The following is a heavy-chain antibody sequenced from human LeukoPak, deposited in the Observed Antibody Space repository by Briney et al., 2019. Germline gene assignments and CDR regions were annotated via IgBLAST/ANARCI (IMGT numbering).Heavy chain of an antibody. Sequence: KVSCKASGYTFTGYYMHWVRQMPGKGLEWMGVIYPGDSDTRYSPSFQGLITISADKSINTAYLQWSSLKASDTAIYYCARHTGDFWSGYHLDYWGQGTLVTVSS. J-gene: IGHJ4*02. CDR1: GYTFTGYY. D-gene: IGHD3-3*01. CDR3: ARHTGDFWSGYHLDY. CDR2: IYPGDSDT. V-gene: IGHV5-51*01.